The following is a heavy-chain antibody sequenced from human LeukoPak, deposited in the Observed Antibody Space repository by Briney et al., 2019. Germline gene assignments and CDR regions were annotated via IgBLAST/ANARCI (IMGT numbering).Heavy chain of an antibody. J-gene: IGHJ3*02. CDR2: INQDGSEK. Sequence: GGSLRLSCGASGFTFSSYWMSWVRQSPGKGLEWVADINQDGSEKYYVDSVKGRFTISRDNARNSLYLQMNSLGAEDTAVYYCARDPHSSSWSDTFDIWGLGTMVTVSS. CDR1: GFTFSSYW. CDR3: ARDPHSSSWSDTFDI. D-gene: IGHD6-13*01. V-gene: IGHV3-7*01.